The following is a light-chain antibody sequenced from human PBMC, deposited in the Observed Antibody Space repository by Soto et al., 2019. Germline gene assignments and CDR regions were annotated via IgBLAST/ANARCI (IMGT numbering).Light chain of an antibody. CDR1: QGISNF. CDR3: QKYSSVIT. Sequence: DIQMTQSPSSLSASVGDRVTITCRASQGISNFLAWYQQKPGKVPKLLISAASTLLSGVPSRFSGSGSGTDFTRTITSLQPEDVATYYCQKYSSVITVGQGTRLEIK. V-gene: IGKV1-27*01. CDR2: AAS. J-gene: IGKJ5*01.